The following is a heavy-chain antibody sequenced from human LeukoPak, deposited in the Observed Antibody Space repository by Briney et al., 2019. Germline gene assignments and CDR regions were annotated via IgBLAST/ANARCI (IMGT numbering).Heavy chain of an antibody. V-gene: IGHV1-69*04. CDR2: IIPILGIA. Sequence: ASVKVSCKASGGTFSSYAISWVRQAPGQGLEWMGRIIPILGIANYAQKFQGRVTITADKSTSTAYMELSSLRSEDTAVDYCARAPLYDFWSGYSGGYYFDYWGQGTLVTVSS. D-gene: IGHD3-3*01. J-gene: IGHJ4*02. CDR3: ARAPLYDFWSGYSGGYYFDY. CDR1: GGTFSSYA.